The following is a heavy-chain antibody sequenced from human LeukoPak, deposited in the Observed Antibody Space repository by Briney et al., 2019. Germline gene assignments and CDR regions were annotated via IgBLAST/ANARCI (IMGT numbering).Heavy chain of an antibody. CDR1: GGSFSGYY. CDR2: INHSGST. Sequence: SETLSLTCAVYGGSFSGYYWSWIRQPPGKGLEWIGAINHSGSTHYNPSLKSRVTISVDTSTNQFSLKLNSVSATDTAVYYCARGGGRKLFGGGSYYYIDVWGKGTTVAVSS. V-gene: IGHV4-34*01. J-gene: IGHJ6*03. CDR3: ARGGGRKLFGGGSYYYIDV. D-gene: IGHD3-16*01.